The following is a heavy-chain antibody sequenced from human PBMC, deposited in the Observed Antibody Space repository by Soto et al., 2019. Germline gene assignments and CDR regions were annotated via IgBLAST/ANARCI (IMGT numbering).Heavy chain of an antibody. CDR3: ARIGTWALNFDY. CDR2: IWNDGSNK. Sequence: QVQLVASGGGVVQPGRSLRLSCSAAGFTFSSYHMHWVRQTPGKGREWVALIWNDGSNKFYADSVKGRFTISRDNSKNAVYLQMNILRAEDTAVYYCARIGTWALNFDYWGQGTLVTVSS. V-gene: IGHV3-33*01. D-gene: IGHD2-8*01. J-gene: IGHJ4*02. CDR1: GFTFSSYH.